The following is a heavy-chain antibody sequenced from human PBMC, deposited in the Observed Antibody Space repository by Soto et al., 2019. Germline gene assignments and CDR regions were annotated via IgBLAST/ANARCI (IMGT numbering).Heavy chain of an antibody. CDR1: GGSFSGYY. CDR2: INHSGST. Sequence: SETLSLTCAVYGGSFSGYYWSWIRQPPGKGLEWIGEINHSGSTNYNPSLKSRVTISVDTSKNQFSLKLSSVTAADTAVYYCARAAYYDILTGYSPRRWFDPWGQGTLVTVSS. D-gene: IGHD3-9*01. CDR3: ARAAYYDILTGYSPRRWFDP. J-gene: IGHJ5*02. V-gene: IGHV4-34*01.